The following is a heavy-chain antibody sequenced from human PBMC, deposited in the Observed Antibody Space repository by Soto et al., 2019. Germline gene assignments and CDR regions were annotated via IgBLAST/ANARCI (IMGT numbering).Heavy chain of an antibody. CDR1: GFTFSDYS. D-gene: IGHD3-10*01. V-gene: IGHV3-21*01. J-gene: IGHJ4*02. CDR2: ISSNSYHI. CDR3: ASHLGITMVRGVIISDY. Sequence: GGSLRLSCAVSGFTFSDYSMNWVRQAPGKGLEWVSSISSNSYHIFYADSLKGRFTISRDNSKNTLYLQMNSLRAEDTAVYYCASHLGITMVRGVIISDYWGQGTLVTVSS.